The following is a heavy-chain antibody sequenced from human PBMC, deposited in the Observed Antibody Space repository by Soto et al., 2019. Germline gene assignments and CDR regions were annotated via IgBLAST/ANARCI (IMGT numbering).Heavy chain of an antibody. Sequence: PGGSLRLCCAASGFTCSSYAMNWGRQAPGRGLEWVSYISGGITTIYYADSVRGRFTISRDNAKNSLYLQMNSLRDDDTAVYYCARLGTYDSSGYYYSSFDYWGQGTLVTVSS. CDR2: ISGGITTI. D-gene: IGHD3-22*01. J-gene: IGHJ4*02. CDR3: ARLGTYDSSGYYYSSFDY. V-gene: IGHV3-48*02. CDR1: GFTCSSYA.